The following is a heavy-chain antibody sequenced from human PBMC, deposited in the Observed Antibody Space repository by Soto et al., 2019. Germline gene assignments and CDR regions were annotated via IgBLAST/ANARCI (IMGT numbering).Heavy chain of an antibody. Sequence: QVQLQESGVGLVKPSGTLSLTCAVSGGSISSDNWWSWVRQSPGKGLEWIGEIYRSGSTNYNPSLKSRVTISVDKSKNQFSLTLSSVTAADTAVYYCARKRYYDSSGYPYFLDYWGKGTLVTVSS. CDR1: GGSISSDNW. CDR3: ARKRYYDSSGYPYFLDY. V-gene: IGHV4-4*02. D-gene: IGHD3-22*01. CDR2: IYRSGST. J-gene: IGHJ4*02.